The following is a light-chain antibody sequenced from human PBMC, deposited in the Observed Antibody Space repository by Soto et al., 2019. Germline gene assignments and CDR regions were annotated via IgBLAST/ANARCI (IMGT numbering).Light chain of an antibody. J-gene: IGKJ1*01. V-gene: IGKV3-20*01. CDR3: QQYGSSLVT. CDR1: QSVSSNY. Sequence: EIVLTQSPGTLSSSPGERATLSCRASQSVSSNYLAWYQRKPGQAPRLLIYGASNRATDIPYRFIGSGSGTDFTLTITRLEPEDFAVYYCQQYGSSLVTFGQGTKVEI. CDR2: GAS.